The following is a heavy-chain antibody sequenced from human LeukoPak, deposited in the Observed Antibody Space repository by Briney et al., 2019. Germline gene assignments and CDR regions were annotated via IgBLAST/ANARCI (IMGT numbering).Heavy chain of an antibody. Sequence: GGSLRLSCAASGFIFSSYGMHWVRQAPGKGLEWVAFIRYDRTNKYYADSVRGRFTISRDDSTNTVYLEMNSLRGEDTAVYYCAKGSGYYTYNWFDPWGQGTLVTVSS. CDR3: AKGSGYYTYNWFDP. D-gene: IGHD3-3*01. CDR1: GFIFSSYG. CDR2: IRYDRTNK. J-gene: IGHJ5*02. V-gene: IGHV3-30*02.